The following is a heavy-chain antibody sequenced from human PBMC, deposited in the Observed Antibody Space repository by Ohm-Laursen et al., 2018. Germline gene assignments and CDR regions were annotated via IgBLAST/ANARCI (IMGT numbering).Heavy chain of an antibody. Sequence: SLRLSCTASGFTFSSYWMSWVRQAPGKGLEWVANLKQDESEKYYVDSVRGRFTISRDNAKNLLYLQMNSLRAEDTAVYYCAREGYDKGSDYWGQGTLVTVSS. V-gene: IGHV3-7*03. CDR3: AREGYDKGSDY. J-gene: IGHJ4*02. CDR2: LKQDESEK. D-gene: IGHD5-12*01. CDR1: GFTFSSYW.